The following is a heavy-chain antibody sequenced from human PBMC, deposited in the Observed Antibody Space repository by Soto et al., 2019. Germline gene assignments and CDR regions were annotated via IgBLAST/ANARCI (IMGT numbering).Heavy chain of an antibody. CDR2: FNPEDDET. CDR3: AASSRRIVAAGPGFIY. Sequence: GASVKVSCKVSGYTLRELNMNWVRQAPGKGLEGMGGFNPEDDETIYAQNFQGRVTMTEDTSTDTAYMDLSSLRSEDTAVYYCAASSRRIVAAGPGFIYWGQGTLVTVSS. CDR1: GYTLRELN. D-gene: IGHD6-13*01. J-gene: IGHJ4*02. V-gene: IGHV1-24*01.